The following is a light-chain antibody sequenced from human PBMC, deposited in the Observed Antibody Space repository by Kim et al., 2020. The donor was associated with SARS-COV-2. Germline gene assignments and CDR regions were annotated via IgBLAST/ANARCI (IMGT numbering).Light chain of an antibody. V-gene: IGLV4-69*01. CDR2: LNINVSH. J-gene: IGLJ2*01. Sequence: QLVLTQSPSASASLGASVRLTCILSSGHSNYAIAWHQQQPEKGPRYLMNLNINVSHNKGDGIPDRFSGSSSGAERYFTISSLQSEDEADYYSQTWGTVVFGGGTQLTVL. CDR3: QTWGTVV. CDR1: SGHSNYA.